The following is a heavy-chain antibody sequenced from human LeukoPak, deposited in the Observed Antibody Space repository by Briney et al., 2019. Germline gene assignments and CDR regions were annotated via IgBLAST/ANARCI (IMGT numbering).Heavy chain of an antibody. CDR1: GFTLSSYA. CDR3: ASSGSGKYYYYYMDV. CDR2: IKQDGSEK. D-gene: IGHD1-26*01. Sequence: GGSLRLSCAASGFTLSSYAMSWVRQAPGKGLEWVANIKQDGSEKYYVDSVKGRFTISRDNAKNSLYLQMNSLRAEDTAVYYCASSGSGKYYYYYMDVWGKGTTVTVSS. J-gene: IGHJ6*03. V-gene: IGHV3-7*01.